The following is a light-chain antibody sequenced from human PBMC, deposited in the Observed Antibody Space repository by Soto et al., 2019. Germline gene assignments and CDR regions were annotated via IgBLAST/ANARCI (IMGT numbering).Light chain of an antibody. J-gene: IGKJ4*01. CDR1: QTVKNNY. CDR2: GAS. CDR3: QQYGTSPLT. V-gene: IGKV3-20*01. Sequence: EVVVMQSPGTMSLSPGARAPLSCRASQTVKNNYLAWYQQRRGLAPRLLIYGASGRATGIPDRFSGSGSGTDFTLTITRLEPEDFAVYYCQQYGTSPLTFGGGTKVDIK.